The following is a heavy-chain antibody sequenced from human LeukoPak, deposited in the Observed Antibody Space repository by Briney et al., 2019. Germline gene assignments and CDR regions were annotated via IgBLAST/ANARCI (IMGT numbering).Heavy chain of an antibody. CDR3: ASTTVMTNRWFDP. CDR1: GFTFTSYA. Sequence: GGSLRLSCAASGFTFTSYAMSWVCQAPGKGLEWVSAISGMGGTTYYADSVKGRFTISRDNSKNTLYLQMNSLRAEDTAVYYCASTTVMTNRWFDPWGQGTLVTVSS. V-gene: IGHV3-23*01. J-gene: IGHJ5*02. CDR2: ISGMGGTT. D-gene: IGHD4-17*01.